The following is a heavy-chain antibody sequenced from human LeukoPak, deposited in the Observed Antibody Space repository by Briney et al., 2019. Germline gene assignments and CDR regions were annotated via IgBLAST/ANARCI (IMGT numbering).Heavy chain of an antibody. CDR3: ARGVSNFRGDWLDP. Sequence: SQTLSLTCAISGDSVSSNTAAWNWVRQSPSRGLEWLGRTYYRSKWYNDYALSLRGRITINPDTSKNQFSLQLNFVTPEDTAVYFCARGVSNFRGDWLDPWGQGTLVTVSS. J-gene: IGHJ5*02. CDR1: GDSVSSNTAA. D-gene: IGHD6-13*01. CDR2: TYYRSKWYN. V-gene: IGHV6-1*01.